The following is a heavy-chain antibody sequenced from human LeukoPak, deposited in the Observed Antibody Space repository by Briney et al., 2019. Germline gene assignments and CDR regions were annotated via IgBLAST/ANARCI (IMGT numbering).Heavy chain of an antibody. D-gene: IGHD3-10*01. V-gene: IGHV3-30*18. Sequence: PGGSLRLSCAASGFTFSSYGMHWVRQAPGKGLEWVAVISYDGSNKYYADSVKGRFTISRDNSKNTLYLQMNSLGAEDTAVYYCAKEVRYWGNYHYYGMDVWGQGTTVTVSS. J-gene: IGHJ6*02. CDR3: AKEVRYWGNYHYYGMDV. CDR2: ISYDGSNK. CDR1: GFTFSSYG.